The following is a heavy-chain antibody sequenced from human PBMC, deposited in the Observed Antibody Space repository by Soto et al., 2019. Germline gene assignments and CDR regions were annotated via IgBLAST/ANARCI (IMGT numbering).Heavy chain of an antibody. Sequence: SETLSLTCTVSGGSISTYYWNWIRQPPGKGLEWIGYIYYSGRTKYNPSLKSRVTISIDTSKNQLSLKLTSVTAADTAVYYCARDPGYYDTSAWFDPWGRKPGHRLL. CDR1: GGSISTYY. CDR2: IYYSGRT. CDR3: ARDPGYYDTSAWFDP. J-gene: IGHJ5*02. D-gene: IGHD3-22*01. V-gene: IGHV4-59*01.